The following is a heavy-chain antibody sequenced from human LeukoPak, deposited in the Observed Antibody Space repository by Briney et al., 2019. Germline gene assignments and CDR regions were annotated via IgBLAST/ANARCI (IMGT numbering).Heavy chain of an antibody. D-gene: IGHD1-26*01. CDR2: IYYSGST. V-gene: IGHV4-59*01. CDR3: ARSGRGSYVYYYYMDV. CDR1: GGSISSYY. J-gene: IGHJ6*03. Sequence: SETLSLTCTVSGGSISSYYWSWIRQPAGKGLEWIGYIYYSGSTNYNPSLKSRVTISVDTSKNQFSLKLSSVTAADTAVYYCARSGRGSYVYYYYMDVWGKGTTVTVSS.